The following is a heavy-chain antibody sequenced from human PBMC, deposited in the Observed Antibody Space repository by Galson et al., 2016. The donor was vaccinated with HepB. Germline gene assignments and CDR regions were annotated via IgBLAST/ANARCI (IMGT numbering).Heavy chain of an antibody. Sequence: PALVKPTQTLTLTCTFSGFSLTTSGMCVSWIRQPPGKALEWLARIDWDGDKYYNTSLKTRLSISRDTSKNQVVLTMADLDPVDSATYYCARSTYSSSWFPTYFFHYWGQGTPVT. CDR3: ARSTYSSSWFPTYFFHY. J-gene: IGHJ4*02. V-gene: IGHV2-70*11. CDR1: GFSLTTSGMC. D-gene: IGHD4-11*01. CDR2: IDWDGDK.